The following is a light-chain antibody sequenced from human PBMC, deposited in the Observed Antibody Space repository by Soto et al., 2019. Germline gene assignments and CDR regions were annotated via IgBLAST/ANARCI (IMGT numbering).Light chain of an antibody. CDR1: QSVLYSSNNKNY. Sequence: DIVMTQSPDSLAVSLGERATINCKSSQSVLYSSNNKNYLAWYQQKPGQPPKLLIYWASTRESGVPDRFSGSGSGTVFTLTISSLQAEDVAVYYCQQYYTTIPTFVPGTKVDIK. CDR3: QQYYTTIPT. J-gene: IGKJ3*01. V-gene: IGKV4-1*01. CDR2: WAS.